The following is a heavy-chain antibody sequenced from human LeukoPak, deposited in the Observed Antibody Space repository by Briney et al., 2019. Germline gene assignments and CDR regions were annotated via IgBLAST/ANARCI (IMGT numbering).Heavy chain of an antibody. V-gene: IGHV3-53*01. CDR3: ARENTAMAYFDY. CDR1: GFTVSSNY. J-gene: IGHJ4*02. CDR2: IYSGGST. D-gene: IGHD5-18*01. Sequence: GGSLRLSCAASGFTVSSNYMSWVRQAPGKGLEWVSVIYSGGSTYYADSVKGRFTISRDNSKSTLYLQMNSLRAEDTAVYYCARENTAMAYFDYWGQGTLVTVSS.